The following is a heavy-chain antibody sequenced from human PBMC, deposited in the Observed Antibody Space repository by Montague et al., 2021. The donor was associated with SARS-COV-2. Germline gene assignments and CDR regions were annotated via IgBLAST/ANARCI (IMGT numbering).Heavy chain of an antibody. J-gene: IGHJ4*02. D-gene: IGHD3-3*01. CDR2: IYTSGST. CDR1: GGSISSGSYY. CDR3: ARADFWSSYLYFDY. V-gene: IGHV4-61*02. Sequence: TLSLTCTVSGGSISSGSYYWSWIRQPAGKGLEWIGRIYTSGSTYYNPSLKSRVTISVDTSKNQFSLKLSSVTAADTAVYYCARADFWSSYLYFDYWGQGTLVTVSS.